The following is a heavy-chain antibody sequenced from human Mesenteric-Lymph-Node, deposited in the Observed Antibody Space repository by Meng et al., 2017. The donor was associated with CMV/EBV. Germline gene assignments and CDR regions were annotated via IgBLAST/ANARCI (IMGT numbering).Heavy chain of an antibody. Sequence: GGSLRLSCTASGFAFSTYSLNWVRQGPGKGLEWVSYISAPGSSMFYADSVKGRFTISRDNSKNTLYLQMNNLTADDTALYYCARDAATVGTHPPDYWGQGTLVTVSS. CDR3: ARDAATVGTHPPDY. D-gene: IGHD4-23*01. J-gene: IGHJ4*02. V-gene: IGHV3-48*01. CDR1: GFAFSTYS. CDR2: ISAPGSSM.